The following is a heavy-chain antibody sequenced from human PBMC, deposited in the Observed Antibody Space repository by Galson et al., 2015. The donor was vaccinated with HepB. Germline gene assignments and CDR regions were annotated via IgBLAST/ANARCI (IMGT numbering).Heavy chain of an antibody. Sequence: SLRLSCAASGFTFSSYAMSWVRQAPGKGLEWVSAISGSGGSTYYADSVKGRFTISRDNSKNTLYLQMNSLRAEDTAVYYCAKVSYGDPHRESKAPSNFDYWGQGTLVTVSS. J-gene: IGHJ4*02. CDR2: ISGSGGST. CDR1: GFTFSSYA. D-gene: IGHD4-17*01. V-gene: IGHV3-23*01. CDR3: AKVSYGDPHRESKAPSNFDY.